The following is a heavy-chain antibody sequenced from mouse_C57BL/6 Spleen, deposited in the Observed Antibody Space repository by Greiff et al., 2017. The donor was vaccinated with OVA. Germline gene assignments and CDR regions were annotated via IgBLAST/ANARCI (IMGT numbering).Heavy chain of an antibody. CDR3: ARHYDPYWYFDV. V-gene: IGHV2-6-1*01. CDR1: GFSLTSYG. D-gene: IGHD2-3*01. Sequence: QVQLKESGPGLVAPLQSLSITCTVSGFSLTSYGVHWVRQPPGKGLEWLVVIWSDGSTTYNSALKSRLSISKDNSKSQVFLKMNSLQTDDTAMYYCARHYDPYWYFDVWGTGTTVTVSS. J-gene: IGHJ1*03. CDR2: IWSDGST.